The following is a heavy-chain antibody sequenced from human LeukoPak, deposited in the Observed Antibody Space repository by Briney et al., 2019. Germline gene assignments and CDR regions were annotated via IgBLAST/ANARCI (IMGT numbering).Heavy chain of an antibody. V-gene: IGHV4-39*01. D-gene: IGHD6-13*01. CDR2: IRYIGTT. Sequence: SETLSLTCNVSGGSISGSRRYWGWVRQPPGGGREWIGSIRYIGTTYYNPSLQSRLTKSVDNSQNQFSLKLKSVTAADTSMYYCTRQLSWASDTGDSWGQGTLVTVSS. J-gene: IGHJ5*01. CDR3: TRQLSWASDTGDS. CDR1: GGSISGSRRY.